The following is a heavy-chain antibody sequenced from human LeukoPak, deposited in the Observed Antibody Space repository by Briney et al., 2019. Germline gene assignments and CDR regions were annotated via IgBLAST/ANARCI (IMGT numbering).Heavy chain of an antibody. CDR3: AREEGFLFDY. CDR1: GGTFSSYA. Sequence: ASVKVSCKATGGTFSSYAISWVRQAPGQGLEWMGRIIPILGIANYAQKFQGRVTITADKSTSTAYMELSSLRSEDTAVYYCAREEGFLFDYWGQGTLVTVSS. J-gene: IGHJ4*02. V-gene: IGHV1-69*04. D-gene: IGHD3-3*01. CDR2: IIPILGIA.